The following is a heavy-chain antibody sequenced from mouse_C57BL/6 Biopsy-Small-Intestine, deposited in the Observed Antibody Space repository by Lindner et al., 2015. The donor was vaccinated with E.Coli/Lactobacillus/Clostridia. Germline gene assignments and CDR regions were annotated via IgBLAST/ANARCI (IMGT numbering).Heavy chain of an antibody. CDR2: IYPNNGGT. D-gene: IGHD2-5*01. V-gene: IGHV1-34*02. CDR1: GYTFTDYN. CDR3: ARQDYSNYGFAY. J-gene: IGHJ3*01. Sequence: VQLQESGPELVKPGASVKISCKASGYTFTDYNLDWVKQSHGKSLESIGYIYPNNGGTGYNQKFKTKATLTVDKSSSTAYMEFHSLTSEDSAVYYCARQDYSNYGFAYWGQGTLVTVSA.